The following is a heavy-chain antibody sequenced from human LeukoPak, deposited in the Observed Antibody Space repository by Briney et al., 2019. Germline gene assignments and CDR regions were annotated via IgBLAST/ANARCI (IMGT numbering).Heavy chain of an antibody. CDR1: GFTFSSYS. D-gene: IGHD4-17*01. CDR3: ASSNPYGDYGGFDY. CDR2: ISYDGSNK. Sequence: GGSLRLSCAASGFTFSSYSMHWVRQAPGKGLEWVAVISYDGSNKYYADSVKGRFTISRDNSKNTLYLQMNSLRAEDTAVYYCASSNPYGDYGGFDYWGQGTLVTVSS. V-gene: IGHV3-30*03. J-gene: IGHJ4*02.